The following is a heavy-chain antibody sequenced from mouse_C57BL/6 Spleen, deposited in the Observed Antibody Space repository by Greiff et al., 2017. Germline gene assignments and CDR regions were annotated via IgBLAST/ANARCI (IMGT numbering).Heavy chain of an antibody. D-gene: IGHD1-1*01. Sequence: EVMLVESGGGLVKPGGSLKLSCAASGFTFSSYAMSWVRQTPEKRLEWVATISDGGSYTYYPDNVKGRFTISRDNAKNNLYLQMSHLKSEDTAMYYCARASIYYGSSHWYFDVWGTGTTVTVSS. CDR1: GFTFSSYA. J-gene: IGHJ1*03. V-gene: IGHV5-4*03. CDR2: ISDGGSYT. CDR3: ARASIYYGSSHWYFDV.